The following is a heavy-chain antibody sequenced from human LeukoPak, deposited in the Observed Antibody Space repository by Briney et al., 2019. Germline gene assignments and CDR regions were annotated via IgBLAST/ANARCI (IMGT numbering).Heavy chain of an antibody. CDR3: ARVSSGWLLYYFDY. Sequence: GGSLRLSRAASGFTFSSYSMNWVRQAPGKGLEWVSYISSSSSTIYYADSVKGRFTISRDNAKNSLYLQMNSLRAEDTAVYYCARVSSGWLLYYFDYWGQGTLVTVSS. D-gene: IGHD6-19*01. V-gene: IGHV3-48*01. J-gene: IGHJ4*02. CDR2: ISSSSSTI. CDR1: GFTFSSYS.